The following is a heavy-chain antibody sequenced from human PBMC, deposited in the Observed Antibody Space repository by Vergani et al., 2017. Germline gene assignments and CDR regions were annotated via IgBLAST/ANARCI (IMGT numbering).Heavy chain of an antibody. V-gene: IGHV3-30*02. CDR1: GFIFSSHG. Sequence: VQLVESGGGLVKRGGSLRLSCTASGFIFSSHGMHWVRQAPGKGLEWVAFIRYDGSRRDYGESVKGRFTISRDNSKNMVYIQMSGLRVEDTAVYYCVRLPRGPWNFDLWGRGTLITVSS. J-gene: IGHJ2*01. CDR2: IRYDGSRR. CDR3: VRLPRGPWNFDL.